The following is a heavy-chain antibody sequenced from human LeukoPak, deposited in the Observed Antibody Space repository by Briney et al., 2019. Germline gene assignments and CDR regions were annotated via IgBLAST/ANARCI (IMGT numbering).Heavy chain of an antibody. CDR3: ARQDDSSGYYHYY. V-gene: IGHV1-46*01. CDR1: GYTFTNYY. D-gene: IGHD3-22*01. Sequence: ASVKVSCKSSGYTFTNYYVHWVRQAPGQGLEWMGIINPSGGYTTYAQKFQGRVTMTRDTSTSTVSMELSSLRSEDTAVYFCARQDDSSGYYHYYWSQGTLVTVSS. J-gene: IGHJ4*02. CDR2: INPSGGYT.